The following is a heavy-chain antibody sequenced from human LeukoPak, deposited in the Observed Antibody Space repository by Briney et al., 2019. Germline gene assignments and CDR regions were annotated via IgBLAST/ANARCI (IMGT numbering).Heavy chain of an antibody. Sequence: PGGSLRLSCAPSGITFSTYSMNWVRQAPGKGLEWVSYISSSSSTIYYADSVKGRFTISRDNAKNSLYLQMNSLRDEDTAVYYCARPLYYYGPGDDWGQGTLVTVSS. CDR2: ISSSSSTI. D-gene: IGHD3-10*01. CDR1: GITFSTYS. CDR3: ARPLYYYGPGDD. V-gene: IGHV3-48*02. J-gene: IGHJ4*02.